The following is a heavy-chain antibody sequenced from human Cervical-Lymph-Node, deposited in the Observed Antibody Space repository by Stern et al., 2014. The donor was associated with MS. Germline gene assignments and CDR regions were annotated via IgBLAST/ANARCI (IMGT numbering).Heavy chain of an antibody. CDR3: AHTTVTFDEAYGLDV. CDR1: GFSLNTSGEG. J-gene: IGHJ6*02. Sequence: QVTLRESGPTLVKPTQTLTLTCTFSGFSLNTSGEGVAWIRQPPGKALEWLAVIYWDADELYIPSLNSRLTITKDASKNQVVLTMANMDPVDTGTYYCAHTTVTFDEAYGLDVWGQGTTVTVSS. CDR2: IYWDADE. V-gene: IGHV2-5*02. D-gene: IGHD4-17*01.